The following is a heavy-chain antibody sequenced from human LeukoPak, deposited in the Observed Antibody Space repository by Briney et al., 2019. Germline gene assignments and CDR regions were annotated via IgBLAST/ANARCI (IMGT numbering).Heavy chain of an antibody. Sequence: WETLSLTCTVSGGSIRSQYWSWIRQPPGKGLEWTGNIYTSGSTNYNPSLKSRVTMSVDTSKKQLSLKLTSVTAADTAVYYCARGLQVVGYYFYYYMDGWGKGTTVTVSS. J-gene: IGHJ6*03. CDR3: ARGLQVVGYYFYYYMDG. CDR1: GGSIRSQY. V-gene: IGHV4-4*09. D-gene: IGHD6-6*01. CDR2: IYTSGST.